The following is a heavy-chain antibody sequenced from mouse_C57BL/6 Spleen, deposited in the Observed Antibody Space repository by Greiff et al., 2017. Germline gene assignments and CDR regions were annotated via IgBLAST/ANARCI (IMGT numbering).Heavy chain of an antibody. J-gene: IGHJ4*01. Sequence: VQLQQSGAELVRPGSSVKMSCKTSGYTFTSYCINWVKQRPGQGLEWIGYIYNGNGSTEYNEQFKGKATLPSDTSSSTAYMQLSSLTCEDSAIYVCARSGGYAMDYGGKGTSVTVSS. CDR2: IYNGNGST. CDR1: GYTFTSYC. V-gene: IGHV1-58*01. CDR3: ARSGGYAMDY.